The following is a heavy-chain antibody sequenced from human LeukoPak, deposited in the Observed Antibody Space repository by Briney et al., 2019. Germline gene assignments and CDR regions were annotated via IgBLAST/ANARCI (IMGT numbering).Heavy chain of an antibody. CDR2: INHSGST. V-gene: IGHV4-34*01. J-gene: IGHJ6*03. Sequence: SETLSLTCTVSGGSISSYYWSWIRQPPGKGLEWIGEINHSGSTNYNPSLKSRVTISVDTSKNQFSLKLSSVTAADTAVYYCARVTYYYDSSGYWDYYYYMDVWGKGTTVTISS. D-gene: IGHD3-22*01. CDR1: GGSISSYY. CDR3: ARVTYYYDSSGYWDYYYYMDV.